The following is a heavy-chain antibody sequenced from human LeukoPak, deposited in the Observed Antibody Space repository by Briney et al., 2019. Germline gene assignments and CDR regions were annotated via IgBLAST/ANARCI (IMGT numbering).Heavy chain of an antibody. Sequence: QAGGSLRLSCAASGFTFSSYVMHWVRQAPGKGLEWVSAISGSGGSTYYADSVKGRFTISRDNSKSTPYLQMNSLRAEDTAVYYCAKDPIAAAGTASFPFDYWGQGTLVTVSS. J-gene: IGHJ4*02. D-gene: IGHD6-13*01. CDR1: GFTFSSYV. V-gene: IGHV3-23*01. CDR3: AKDPIAAAGTASFPFDY. CDR2: ISGSGGST.